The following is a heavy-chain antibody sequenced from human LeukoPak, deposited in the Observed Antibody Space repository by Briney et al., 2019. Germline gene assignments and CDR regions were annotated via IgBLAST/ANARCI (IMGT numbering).Heavy chain of an antibody. J-gene: IGHJ5*02. Sequence: PGGSLRLSCAASGFTFSSYGMNWVRQAPGKGLEWVSSISSSSSYIYYADSVKGRFTISRDNAKNSLYLQMNSLRAEDTAVYYCARDSSIAVAGPNWFDPWGQGTLVTVSS. CDR1: GFTFSSYG. V-gene: IGHV3-21*01. CDR3: ARDSSIAVAGPNWFDP. D-gene: IGHD6-19*01. CDR2: ISSSSSYI.